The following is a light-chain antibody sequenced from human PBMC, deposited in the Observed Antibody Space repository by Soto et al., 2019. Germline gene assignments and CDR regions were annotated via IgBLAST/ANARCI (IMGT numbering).Light chain of an antibody. J-gene: IGKJ1*01. V-gene: IGKV1-5*01. Sequence: DIQMSQSPSTLSASVGDRVTITCRASQSISSWLAWYQQKPGKAPKVLIYHASNLQSGVQSRFSGSGSGTEFTLTISNLQPDEFATYYCQQYSVYWTFGQGTKV. CDR1: QSISSW. CDR2: HAS. CDR3: QQYSVYWT.